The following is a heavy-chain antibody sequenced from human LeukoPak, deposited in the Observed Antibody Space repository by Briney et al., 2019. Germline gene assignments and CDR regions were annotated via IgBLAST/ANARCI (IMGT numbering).Heavy chain of an antibody. CDR1: GYTFTSYA. V-gene: IGHV1-69*13. CDR2: IIPIFGTA. D-gene: IGHD3-10*01. J-gene: IGHJ5*02. CDR3: ASLVYHYGSGARWFDP. Sequence: SVKVSCKASGYTFTSYAMNWVRQAPGQGLEWMGGIIPIFGTANYAQKFQGSVTITADESTSTAYMELSSLRSEDTAVYYCASLVYHYGSGARWFDPWGQGTLVTVSS.